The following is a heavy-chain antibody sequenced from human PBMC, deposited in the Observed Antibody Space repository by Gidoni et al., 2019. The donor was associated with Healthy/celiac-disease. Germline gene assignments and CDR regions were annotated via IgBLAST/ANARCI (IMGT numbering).Heavy chain of an antibody. J-gene: IGHJ6*03. V-gene: IGHV3-33*01. D-gene: IGHD6-13*01. Sequence: QVQLVESGGGVVQPGRSLRLSCAASGFTFSSYAMHWFRQAPGKGLEWVAVIWYDGSNKYYADSVKGRFTISRDNSKNTLYLQMNSLRAEDTAVYYCARVNLEGSSWTVDYYYYYMDVWGKGTTVTVSS. CDR3: ARVNLEGSSWTVDYYYYYMDV. CDR1: GFTFSSYA. CDR2: IWYDGSNK.